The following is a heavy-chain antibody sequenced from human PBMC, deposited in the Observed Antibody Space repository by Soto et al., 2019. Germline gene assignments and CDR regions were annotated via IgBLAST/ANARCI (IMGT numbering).Heavy chain of an antibody. CDR2: IYSGGST. D-gene: IGHD5-12*01. CDR1: GFTVSSNY. V-gene: IGHV3-53*04. J-gene: IGHJ6*03. Sequence: GGSLRLSCAASGFTVSSNYMSWVRQAPGKGLEWVSVIYSGGSTYYADSVKGRFTISRHNSKNTLYLQMNSLRAEDTAVYYCATGPYSGYDLSYYYMDVWGKGTTVTVSS. CDR3: ATGPYSGYDLSYYYMDV.